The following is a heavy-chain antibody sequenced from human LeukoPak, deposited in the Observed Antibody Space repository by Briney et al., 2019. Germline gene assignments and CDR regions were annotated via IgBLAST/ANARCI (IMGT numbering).Heavy chain of an antibody. J-gene: IGHJ5*02. CDR2: ISSSGSTI. Sequence: GGSLRLSCAASGFTFSDYYMSWIRQAPGKGLEWVSYISSSGSTIYYADSVKGRFPISRDNAKNSLYLQMNSLRAEDTAVYYCAREDITISGWFDPWGQGTLVTVSS. CDR1: GFTFSDYY. D-gene: IGHD3-3*01. V-gene: IGHV3-11*04. CDR3: AREDITISGWFDP.